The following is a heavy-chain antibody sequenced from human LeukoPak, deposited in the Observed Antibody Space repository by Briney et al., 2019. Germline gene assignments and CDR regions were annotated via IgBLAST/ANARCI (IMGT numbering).Heavy chain of an antibody. CDR3: ARDVHGDYGSGWFDP. Sequence: SVKVSWKTSGGTFNNSAISWVRQAPGQGLEWLGGIMPLFGTAGYAQKFQGRVTITKDESTRTVYLELTSLTSDDTAVYYCARDVHGDYGSGWFDPWGQGTLVSVSS. CDR2: IMPLFGTA. V-gene: IGHV1-69*05. D-gene: IGHD4-17*01. J-gene: IGHJ5*02. CDR1: GGTFNNSA.